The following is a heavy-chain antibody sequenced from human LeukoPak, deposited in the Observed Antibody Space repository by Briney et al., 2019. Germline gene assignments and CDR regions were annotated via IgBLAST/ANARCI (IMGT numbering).Heavy chain of an antibody. CDR1: GGSFSGYY. J-gene: IGHJ4*02. CDR2: INHSGST. Sequence: PSETLSLTCAVYGGSFSGYYWSWIRQPPGKGPEWIGEINHSGSTNYNPSLKSRVTISVDTSKNQFSLKLSSVTAADTAVYYCARGQGVEYMTTVTTADYWGQGTLVTVSS. V-gene: IGHV4-34*01. D-gene: IGHD4-17*01. CDR3: ARGQGVEYMTTVTTADY.